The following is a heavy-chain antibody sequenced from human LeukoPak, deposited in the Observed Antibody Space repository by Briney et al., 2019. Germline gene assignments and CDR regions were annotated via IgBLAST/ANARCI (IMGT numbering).Heavy chain of an antibody. Sequence: GGSLRLSCAASGFTVSNNYMSWVRLAPGKGLEFVSALYPGGVTYYADSVKGRFTISSDTSKNTVDVQMTSLRAEDTAMYCCTRHRVADTTEFAYWGQGTLVTVSA. D-gene: IGHD6-19*01. CDR1: GFTVSNNY. J-gene: IGHJ4*02. V-gene: IGHV3-53*05. CDR3: TRHRVADTTEFAY. CDR2: LYPGGVT.